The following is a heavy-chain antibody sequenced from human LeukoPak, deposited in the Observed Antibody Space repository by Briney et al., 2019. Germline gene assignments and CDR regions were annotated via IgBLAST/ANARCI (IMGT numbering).Heavy chain of an antibody. J-gene: IGHJ6*02. CDR1: GYTFTSYA. CDR3: ARALYYYDSSGYGYYYYYYGMDV. D-gene: IGHD3-22*01. Sequence: GASVKVSCKASGYTFTSYAMNWVRQAPGQGLEWTGWINTNTGNPTYAQGFTGRFVFSLDTSVSTAYLQISSLKAEDTAVYYCARALYYYDSSGYGYYYYYYGMDVWGQGTTVTVSS. CDR2: INTNTGNP. V-gene: IGHV7-4-1*02.